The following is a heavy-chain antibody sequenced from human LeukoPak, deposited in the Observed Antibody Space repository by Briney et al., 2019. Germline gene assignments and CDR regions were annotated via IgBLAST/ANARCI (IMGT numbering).Heavy chain of an antibody. CDR2: IYYSGST. Sequence: SETLSLTCTVSGGSISSGGYYWSWIRQHPGKGLEWIGYIYYSGSTYYNPSLKSRVTISVDRSKNQFSLKLSSVTAADTAVYYCARLVVAATHIDYWGQGTLVTVSS. D-gene: IGHD2-15*01. V-gene: IGHV4-31*03. J-gene: IGHJ4*02. CDR1: GGSISSGGYY. CDR3: ARLVVAATHIDY.